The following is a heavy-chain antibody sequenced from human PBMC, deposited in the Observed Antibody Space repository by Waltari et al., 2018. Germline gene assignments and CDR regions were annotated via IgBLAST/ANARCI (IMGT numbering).Heavy chain of an antibody. Sequence: EVQLVESGGGLVQPGGSLRLSCAASGFTFSSYAMHWVRQAPGKGLEYVSAISSNGGSTYYADSVKGRFTISRDNSKNTLYLQMGSLRAEDMAVYYCARDGDYDSSGYHDAFDIWGQGTMVTVSS. CDR1: GFTFSSYA. J-gene: IGHJ3*02. CDR2: ISSNGGST. D-gene: IGHD3-22*01. V-gene: IGHV3-64*07. CDR3: ARDGDYDSSGYHDAFDI.